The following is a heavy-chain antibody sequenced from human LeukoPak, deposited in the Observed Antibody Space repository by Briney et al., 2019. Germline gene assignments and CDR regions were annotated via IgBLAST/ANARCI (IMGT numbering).Heavy chain of an antibody. D-gene: IGHD4-23*01. V-gene: IGHV3-21*01. J-gene: IGHJ4*02. Sequence: GGSLRLSCAASGFTFSSYSMNWVRPAPGKGLEWVSSISSSSSYIYYADSVKGRFTISRDNAKNSLYLQMNSPRAEDTAVYYCASRRTPYGGNSLDYWGQGTLVTVSS. CDR3: ASRRTPYGGNSLDY. CDR1: GFTFSSYS. CDR2: ISSSSSYI.